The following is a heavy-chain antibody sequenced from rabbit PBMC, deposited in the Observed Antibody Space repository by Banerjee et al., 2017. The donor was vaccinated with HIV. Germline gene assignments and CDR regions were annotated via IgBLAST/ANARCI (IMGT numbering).Heavy chain of an antibody. J-gene: IGHJ4*01. CDR1: GFSFSSSYY. D-gene: IGHD6-1*01. CDR3: ARDLGYAGYTIYGYGAYYFNL. CDR2: IYGGSGST. Sequence: QSLEESGGGLVQPEGSLTLTCKASGFSFSSSYYMCWVRQAPGKGLEWIACIYGGSGSTYYASWAKGRFTITRSTSLNTVDLKMTSLTAADTATYFCARDLGYAGYTIYGYGAYYFNLWGPGTLVTVS. V-gene: IGHV1S43*01.